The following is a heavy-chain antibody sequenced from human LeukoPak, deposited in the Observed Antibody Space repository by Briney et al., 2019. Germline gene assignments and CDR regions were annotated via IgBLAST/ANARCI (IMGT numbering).Heavy chain of an antibody. CDR2: INSDGSST. Sequence: GGSLRLSCAASGFTFSSYWMHRVRQAPGNGLVWVSRINSDGSSTSYADSVKGRFTVSRDNAKNTLYLQMNSLRAEATAVYYCARVPRWELLDAFDIWGQGTMVTVSS. CDR3: ARVPRWELLDAFDI. D-gene: IGHD1-26*01. V-gene: IGHV3-74*01. J-gene: IGHJ3*02. CDR1: GFTFSSYW.